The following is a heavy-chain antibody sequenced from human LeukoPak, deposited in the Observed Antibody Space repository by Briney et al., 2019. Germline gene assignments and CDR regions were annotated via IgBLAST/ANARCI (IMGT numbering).Heavy chain of an antibody. V-gene: IGHV3-23*01. CDR2: ISGSGGST. D-gene: IGHD3-3*01. CDR1: GFTFSSYA. CDR3: AKHGGYYDFWSAPPVNWFDP. J-gene: IGHJ5*02. Sequence: LPGGSLRLSCAASGFTFSSYAMSWVRQAPGKGLEWVSAISGSGGSTYYADSVKGRFTISRDNSKNTLYLQMNSLRAEDTAVYYCAKHGGYYDFWSAPPVNWFDPWGQGTLVTVSS.